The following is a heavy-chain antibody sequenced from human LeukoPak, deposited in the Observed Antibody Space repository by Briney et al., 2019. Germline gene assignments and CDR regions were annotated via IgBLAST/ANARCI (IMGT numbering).Heavy chain of an antibody. CDR1: GFTFSSYA. CDR2: ISSNGGST. Sequence: GSLRLSCSASGFTFSSYAMHWVRQAPGKGLEYVSAISSNGGSTYYADSVKGRFTISRDNSKNTLYLQMSSLRAEDTAVYYCVKAYYDFWSAYANWFDPWGQGTLVTVSS. V-gene: IGHV3-64D*09. D-gene: IGHD3-3*01. J-gene: IGHJ5*02. CDR3: VKAYYDFWSAYANWFDP.